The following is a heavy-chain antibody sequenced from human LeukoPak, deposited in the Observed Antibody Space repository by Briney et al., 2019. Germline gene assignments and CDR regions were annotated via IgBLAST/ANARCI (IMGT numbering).Heavy chain of an antibody. Sequence: GESLKISCQGPGYSFTSHWIGWVRQMPGKGLEWMGIIYPGDSDTRYSPSRQGQVTTSADKSISTAYLQWSSLKASDTAMYYCARLTGNDFWSGYYTPNYFDNWGQGTLVTVSS. D-gene: IGHD3-3*01. CDR3: ARLTGNDFWSGYYTPNYFDN. CDR1: GYSFTSHW. V-gene: IGHV5-51*01. J-gene: IGHJ4*02. CDR2: IYPGDSDT.